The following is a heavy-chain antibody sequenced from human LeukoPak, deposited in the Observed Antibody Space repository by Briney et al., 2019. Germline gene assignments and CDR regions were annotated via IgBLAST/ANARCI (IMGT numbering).Heavy chain of an antibody. CDR1: GFTISLYS. CDR2: ISGAATYI. J-gene: IGHJ4*02. CDR3: ARDLRAGYCDGGACYSGLDY. V-gene: IGHV3-21*01. D-gene: IGHD2-15*01. Sequence: GGSLRLSCAVSGFTISLYSINWVRQAPGKGLEWVSSISGAATYIYYADSLQGRFTISRDNTENSLYSQMTSLRAEDTAVYYCARDLRAGYCDGGACYSGLDYWGQGTLVTVSS.